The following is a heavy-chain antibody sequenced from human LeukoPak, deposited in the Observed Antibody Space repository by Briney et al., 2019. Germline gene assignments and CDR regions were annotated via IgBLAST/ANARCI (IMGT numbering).Heavy chain of an antibody. V-gene: IGHV3-23*01. CDR1: GFTFSSYA. Sequence: QPGGSLRLSCAASGFTFSSYAMSWVRQAPGEGLEWVSAISGSGGSTYYADSVKGRFTISRDNSKNTLYLQMNSLRAEDTAVYYCARAPYGSGSYFFDYWGQGTLVTVSS. J-gene: IGHJ4*02. CDR3: ARAPYGSGSYFFDY. CDR2: ISGSGGST. D-gene: IGHD3-10*01.